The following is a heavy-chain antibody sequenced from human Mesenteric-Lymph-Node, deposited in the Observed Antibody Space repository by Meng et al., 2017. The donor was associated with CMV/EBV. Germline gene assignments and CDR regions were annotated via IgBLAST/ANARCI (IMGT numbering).Heavy chain of an antibody. CDR3: ARGSSNVIWAGYFDY. V-gene: IGHV4-34*01. CDR2: YNHSEST. J-gene: IGHJ4*02. D-gene: IGHD3-16*01. CDR1: GGSFSGYY. Sequence: VLLQPGPAGLLTPAAPLLVRCAVDGGSFSGYYWNCFRQPPAKKLLEISEYNHSESTTYNPSFTGRLIISVDTTTNHLSLNMRTATAADKAVNYCARGSSNVIWAGYFDYWGQGALVTVSS.